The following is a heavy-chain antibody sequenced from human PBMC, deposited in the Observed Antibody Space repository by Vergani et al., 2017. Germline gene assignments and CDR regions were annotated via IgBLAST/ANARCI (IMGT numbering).Heavy chain of an antibody. D-gene: IGHD1-26*01. CDR1: GGSLSGYY. CDR2: INHSGTI. V-gene: IGHV4-34*01. Sequence: QVQLQQWGPGLLKPSETLSLTCAVYGGSLSGYYWSGIGLAPGKGLEWIGEINHSGTINYNPTLKSPFYVSIDTSRDHFSLTLRSVSAADTAVYFCARRSERWETLLRDDFDVWGQGTFVTVSP. J-gene: IGHJ3*01. CDR3: ARRSERWETLLRDDFDV.